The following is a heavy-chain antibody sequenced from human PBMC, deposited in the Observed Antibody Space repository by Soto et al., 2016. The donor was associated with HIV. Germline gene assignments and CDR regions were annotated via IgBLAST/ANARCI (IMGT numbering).Heavy chain of an antibody. CDR1: GGSISSYY. Sequence: VQLQESGPGLVKPSETLSLTCTVSGGSISSYYWSWIRQPPGKGLEWIGYIYYSGSTNYNPSLKSRVTISVDTSKNQFSLKLSSVTAADTAVYYCARGYCSSTSCYAGFEGDWFDPVGPGNPGHRLL. V-gene: IGHV4-59*01. CDR3: ARGYCSSTSCYAGFEGDWFDP. J-gene: IGHJ5*02. D-gene: IGHD2-2*01. CDR2: IYYSGST.